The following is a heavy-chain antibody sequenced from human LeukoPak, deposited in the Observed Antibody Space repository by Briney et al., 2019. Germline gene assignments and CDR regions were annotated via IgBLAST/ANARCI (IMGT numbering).Heavy chain of an antibody. CDR3: AKLVDYYGSGSYIGIDY. Sequence: GGSLRLSCAASGFTFSSYGMHWVRQAPGKGLEWVAFIRYDGSNKYYADSVKGRFTISRDNSKNTLYLQMNSLRDEDTAVYYCAKLVDYYGSGSYIGIDYWGQGTLVTVSS. J-gene: IGHJ4*02. CDR2: IRYDGSNK. D-gene: IGHD3-10*01. V-gene: IGHV3-30*02. CDR1: GFTFSSYG.